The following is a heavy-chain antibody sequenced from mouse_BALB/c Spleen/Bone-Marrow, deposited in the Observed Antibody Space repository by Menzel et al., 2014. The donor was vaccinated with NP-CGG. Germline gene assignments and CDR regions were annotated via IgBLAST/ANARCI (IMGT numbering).Heavy chain of an antibody. CDR3: AGDRPY. CDR1: GFNIKDTY. J-gene: IGHJ3*01. CDR2: IDPANGNT. Sequence: EVQLQQSGAELVKPGASVKLSCTASGFNIKDTYMHWVKQRPEQGLEWIGRIDPANGNTKYDPKFQGKATITADTSSNTTYLQLSSLTAEDTAVYYCAGDRPYWRQGTLVPVSA. V-gene: IGHV14-3*02. D-gene: IGHD3-3*01.